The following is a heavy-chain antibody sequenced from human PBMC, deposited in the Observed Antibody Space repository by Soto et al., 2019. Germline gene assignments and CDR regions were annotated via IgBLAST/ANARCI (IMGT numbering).Heavy chain of an antibody. Sequence: QVQLVESGGGVVQPGRSLRLSCAASGFSFSSCAMHWVRQAPGKGLEGVAVVSHDGSNKYYAASVKGRVTISRDNSINTLYLQMNSLGAEDTAVYYCARVSIAVAGIAYYFDYWGQGTLVTVSS. D-gene: IGHD6-19*01. V-gene: IGHV3-30-3*01. CDR1: GFSFSSCA. CDR3: ARVSIAVAGIAYYFDY. CDR2: VSHDGSNK. J-gene: IGHJ4*02.